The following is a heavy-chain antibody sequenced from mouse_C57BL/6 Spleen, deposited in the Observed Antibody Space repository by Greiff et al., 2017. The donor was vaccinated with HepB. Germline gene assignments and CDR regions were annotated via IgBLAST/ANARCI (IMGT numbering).Heavy chain of an antibody. J-gene: IGHJ4*01. CDR1: GYTFTEYT. V-gene: IGHV1-62-2*01. CDR2: FYPGSGSI. Sequence: QVQLQQSGAELVKPGASVKLSCKASGYTFTEYTIHWVKQRSGQGLEWIGWFYPGSGSIKYNEKFKDKSTLTADKSSSTVYMELSRLTSEDSAVYFCARHEGYGNYVYYAMDYWGQGTSVTVSS. D-gene: IGHD2-1*01. CDR3: ARHEGYGNYVYYAMDY.